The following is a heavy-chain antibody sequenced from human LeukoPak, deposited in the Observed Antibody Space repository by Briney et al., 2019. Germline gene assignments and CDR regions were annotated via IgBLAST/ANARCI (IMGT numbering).Heavy chain of an antibody. V-gene: IGHV4-59*01. CDR2: IYYSGST. D-gene: IGHD3-9*01. Sequence: PSETLSLTCTVSGGSISSYYWSWIRQPPGKGLEWIGYIYYSGSTNYNPSLKSRVTISVDTSKNQFSLKLSYVTAADTAVYYCARGGDILTGYYVFDPWGQGTLVTVSS. CDR1: GGSISSYY. CDR3: ARGGDILTGYYVFDP. J-gene: IGHJ5*02.